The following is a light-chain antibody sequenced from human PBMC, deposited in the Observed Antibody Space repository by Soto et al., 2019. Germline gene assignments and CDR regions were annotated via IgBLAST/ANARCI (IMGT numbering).Light chain of an antibody. J-gene: IGLJ2*01. CDR2: RDY. CDR3: QVWDSTTAVL. CDR1: NIGSKS. Sequence: SYELTQPLSVSVALGQTARITCGGCNIGSKSVHWYQKRPGQAPVVVMYRDYHRPSEIPERFSGSNSGNTATLTISRAQAGDEADYYCQVWDSTTAVLFGGGTKLTVL. V-gene: IGLV3-9*01.